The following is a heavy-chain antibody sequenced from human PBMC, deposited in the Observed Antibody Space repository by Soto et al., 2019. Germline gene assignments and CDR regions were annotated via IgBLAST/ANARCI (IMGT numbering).Heavy chain of an antibody. V-gene: IGHV1-69*13. J-gene: IGHJ3*02. CDR2: ISTIFGTP. Sequence: SVKPSCKASGGTFSSYAFSWVRQAPGQGLDWMGRISTIFGTPNSVQKFQGRGTLTAYESTSTAYMELSSLRSEDTAVNYCARDRRHYYDSSGPDAFEIGCQVAMVTVS. D-gene: IGHD3-22*01. CDR1: GGTFSSYA. CDR3: ARDRRHYYDSSGPDAFEI.